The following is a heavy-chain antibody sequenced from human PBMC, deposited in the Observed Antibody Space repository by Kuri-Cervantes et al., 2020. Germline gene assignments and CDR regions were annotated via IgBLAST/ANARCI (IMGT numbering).Heavy chain of an antibody. D-gene: IGHD3-10*01. CDR3: ARDPQHDYYGSGSYYSGYYYYGMDV. V-gene: IGHV3-33*08. Sequence: GESLKISCAASGFTFSSYGMHWVRQAPGKGLEWVAVIWYDGSNKYYADSVKGRFTISRDNSKNTLYLQMNSLRADDTAVYYCARDPQHDYYGSGSYYSGYYYYGMDVWGQGTTVTVSS. CDR1: GFTFSSYG. J-gene: IGHJ6*02. CDR2: IWYDGSNK.